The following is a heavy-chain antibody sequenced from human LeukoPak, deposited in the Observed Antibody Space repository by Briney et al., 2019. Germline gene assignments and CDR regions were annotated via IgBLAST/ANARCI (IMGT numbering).Heavy chain of an antibody. V-gene: IGHV4-34*01. CDR1: GGSFSGYY. CDR3: ARGRSGDAFDI. CDR2: INHSRST. Sequence: SETLSLTCAVYGGSFSGYYWSWIRQPPGKGLEWIGEINHSRSTNYNPSLKSRVTISVDTSKNQFSLKLSSVTAADTAVYYCARGRSGDAFDIWGQGTMVTVSS. D-gene: IGHD3-10*01. J-gene: IGHJ3*02.